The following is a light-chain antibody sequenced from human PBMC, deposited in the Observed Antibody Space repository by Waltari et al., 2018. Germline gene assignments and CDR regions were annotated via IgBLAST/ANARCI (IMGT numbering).Light chain of an antibody. J-gene: IGKJ1*01. CDR1: QSVSSG. CDR3: LQRSNWPRT. Sequence: EIVMTQSPATLSLSPGERATLSCRASQSVSSGLAWYQQKPGQAPRLLIYDASSRATGIPDRFSGSGSGTDFTLTISSLEPEDVGVYYCLQRSNWPRTFGQGTKVEIK. CDR2: DAS. V-gene: IGKV3-11*01.